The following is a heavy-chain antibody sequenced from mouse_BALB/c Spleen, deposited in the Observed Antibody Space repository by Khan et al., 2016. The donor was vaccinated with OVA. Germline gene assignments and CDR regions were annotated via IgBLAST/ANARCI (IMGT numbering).Heavy chain of an antibody. CDR1: GYTFTSYY. V-gene: IGHV1S56*01. J-gene: IGHJ4*01. CDR3: GTRLCYAMDY. Sequence: QVQLQQSGPELVKPGASVRISCKASGYTFTSYYIHWVKQRPGQGLEWIGWIYPGNVNTKYNEKFKGKATLTADTSSSTAYMQLSSLTSEDSAGYFCGTRLCYAMDYWGQGTSVTVSS. CDR2: IYPGNVNT.